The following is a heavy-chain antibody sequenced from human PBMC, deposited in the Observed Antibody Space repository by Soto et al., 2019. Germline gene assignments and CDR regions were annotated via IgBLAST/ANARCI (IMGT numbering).Heavy chain of an antibody. CDR3: ARDQRIAVAGRTEY. V-gene: IGHV3-11*06. D-gene: IGHD6-19*01. Sequence: GRFTISRDNAKNSLYLQMNSLRAEDTAVYFCARDQRIAVAGRTEYWGQGTLVTVSS. J-gene: IGHJ4*02.